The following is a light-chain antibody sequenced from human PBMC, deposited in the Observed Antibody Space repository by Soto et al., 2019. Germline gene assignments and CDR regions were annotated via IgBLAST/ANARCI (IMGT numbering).Light chain of an antibody. CDR2: EVS. CDR1: SSDIGGYNY. CDR3: SSYTGSSTWV. Sequence: QSALTQPASVSGSPGQSITISCTGSSSDIGGYNYVSWYQQYPGKAPKLMIYEVSNRPSGVSNRFSASKSGNTASLTISGLQPEDEADYYCSSYTGSSTWVFGGGTKLTVL. J-gene: IGLJ2*01. V-gene: IGLV2-14*01.